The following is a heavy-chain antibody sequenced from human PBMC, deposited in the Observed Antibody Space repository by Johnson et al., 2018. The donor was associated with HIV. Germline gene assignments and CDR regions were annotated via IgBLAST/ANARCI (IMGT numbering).Heavy chain of an antibody. CDR2: ITSTADGGTT. CDR3: AREATYWYDSSGSPYAFDI. V-gene: IGHV3-49*04. D-gene: IGHD3-22*01. J-gene: IGHJ3*02. CDR1: GVTFRKFA. Sequence: MLLVESGGGLIQPGRSLRLSCTGSGVTFRKFAMGWVRRAPGKGLEWIGFITSTADGGTTQYAASVRGRFTISRDNAKNSLYMQMNSLRAEDTAVYYCAREATYWYDSSGSPYAFDIWGQGTMVTVSS.